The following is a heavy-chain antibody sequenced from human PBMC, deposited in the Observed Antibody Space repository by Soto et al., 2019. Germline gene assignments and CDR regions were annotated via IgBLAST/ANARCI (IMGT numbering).Heavy chain of an antibody. J-gene: IGHJ6*02. CDR1: GGTFSSYA. D-gene: IGHD2-8*01. V-gene: IGHV1-2*04. CDR3: ARGDSTDCSNGVCSFFYNHDMDV. CDR2: INPKSGGT. Sequence: ASVKVSCKASGGTFSSYAISWVRQAPGQGLEWLGRINPKSGGTSTAQKFQGWVTMTTDTSISTASMELTRLTSDGTAIYYCARGDSTDCSNGVCSFFYNHDMDVWGQGTTVTVSS.